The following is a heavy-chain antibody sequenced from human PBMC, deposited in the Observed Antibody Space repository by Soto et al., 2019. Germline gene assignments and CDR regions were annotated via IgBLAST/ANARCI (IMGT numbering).Heavy chain of an antibody. CDR1: GFTFSSYA. CDR3: AKDSRYYAFWNKAWFDP. Sequence: GGSLRLSCAASGFTFSSYAMSWVRQAPGKGLEWVSAIRGSGGSTYYADSLKGRFTISRDNSKNTLYLQMNSLRAEDTAVYYCAKDSRYYAFWNKAWFDPWGQGTLVTVSS. D-gene: IGHD3-3*01. J-gene: IGHJ5*02. CDR2: IRGSGGST. V-gene: IGHV3-23*01.